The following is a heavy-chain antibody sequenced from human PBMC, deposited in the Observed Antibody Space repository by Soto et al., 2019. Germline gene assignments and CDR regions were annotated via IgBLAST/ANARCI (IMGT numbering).Heavy chain of an antibody. CDR3: ARDRYYYGSGSYRPHYYYYGMDV. D-gene: IGHD3-10*01. CDR2: ISYDGSNK. CDR1: GFTFSSYA. Sequence: PGGSLRLSCAASGFTFSSYAMHWVRQAPGKGLEWVAVISYDGSNKYYADSVKGRFTISRDNSKNTLYLQMNSLRAEDTAVYYCARDRYYYGSGSYRPHYYYYGMDVWGQGTTVTVSS. V-gene: IGHV3-30-3*01. J-gene: IGHJ6*02.